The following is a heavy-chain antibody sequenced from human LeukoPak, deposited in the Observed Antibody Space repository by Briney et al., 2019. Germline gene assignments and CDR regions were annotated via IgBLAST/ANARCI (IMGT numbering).Heavy chain of an antibody. CDR1: GGSFSGYY. J-gene: IGHJ5*02. CDR2: INHSGST. V-gene: IGHV4-34*01. D-gene: IGHD4-23*01. CDR3: ARPVDHSGWFDP. Sequence: SETLSLTCAVYGGSFSGYYWSWIRQPPGKGLEWIGEINHSGSTDYNPSLKSRVTISVDTSKNQFSLKLSSVTAADTAVYYCARPVDHSGWFDPWGQGTLVTVSS.